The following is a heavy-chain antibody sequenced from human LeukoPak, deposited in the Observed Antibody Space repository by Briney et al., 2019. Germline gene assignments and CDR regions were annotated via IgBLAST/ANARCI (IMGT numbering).Heavy chain of an antibody. D-gene: IGHD1-26*01. V-gene: IGHV3-7*01. CDR2: IKQDDSEK. CDR1: GFTFSSYS. Sequence: GGSLRLSCAASGFTFSSYSMNWVRQAPGKGLEWVANIKQDDSEKYYGDSVKGRFTISRDNAKNSLYLQMNSLRPEDTAVYYCARDKPSGSSSGSIFDLWGQGTMVTVSP. CDR3: ARDKPSGSSSGSIFDL. J-gene: IGHJ3*01.